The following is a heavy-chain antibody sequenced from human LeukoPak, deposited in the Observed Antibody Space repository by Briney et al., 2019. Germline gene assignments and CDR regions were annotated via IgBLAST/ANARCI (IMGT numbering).Heavy chain of an antibody. CDR3: AELGITMIGGV. J-gene: IGHJ6*04. Sequence: GGSLRLSCAASGFTFSSYAMSWVRQAPGKGLEWVSGISGSGDSTYYADSVKGRFTISRDNAKNSLYLQMNSLRAEDTAVYYCAELGITMIGGVWGKGTTVTISS. D-gene: IGHD3-10*02. CDR1: GFTFSSYA. V-gene: IGHV3-23*01. CDR2: ISGSGDST.